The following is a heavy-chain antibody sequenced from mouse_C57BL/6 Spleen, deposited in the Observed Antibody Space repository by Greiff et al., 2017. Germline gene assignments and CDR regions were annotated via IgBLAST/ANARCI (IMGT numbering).Heavy chain of an antibody. D-gene: IGHD1-1*01. J-gene: IGHJ2*01. CDR3: ARDLYYGSSWGYFDY. CDR2: ISSGSSTI. V-gene: IGHV5-17*01. CDR1: GFTFSDYG. Sequence: EVKLVESGGGLVKPGGSLKLSCAASGFTFSDYGMHWVRQAPEKGLEWVAYISSGSSTIYYADTVKGRFTISRDNAKNTLFLQMTSLRSEDTARYYGARDLYYGSSWGYFDYWGQGTTLTVSS.